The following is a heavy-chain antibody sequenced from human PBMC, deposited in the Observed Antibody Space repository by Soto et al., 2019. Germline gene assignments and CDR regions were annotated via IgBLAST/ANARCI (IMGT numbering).Heavy chain of an antibody. CDR3: TTDPPFGESSFDY. Sequence: GGSLRLSCAASGFTFSNAWMNWVRQAPGKGLEWVGHIKSKTDEGTTDHAAPVKGRSTISRDDSKNTLYLQMNSLKTEDTAVYYCTTDPPFGESSFDYWGQGTLVTVSS. V-gene: IGHV3-15*07. D-gene: IGHD3-10*01. CDR2: IKSKTDEGTT. CDR1: GFTFSNAW. J-gene: IGHJ4*02.